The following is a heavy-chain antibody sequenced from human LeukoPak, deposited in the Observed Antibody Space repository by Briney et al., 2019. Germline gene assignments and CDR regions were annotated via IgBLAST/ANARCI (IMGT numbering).Heavy chain of an antibody. CDR2: IKQDGSRF. V-gene: IGHV3-7*01. Sequence: GGSLRLSCAAPGFTFITYWMSWVRQAPGKGLEWVANIKQDGSRFFYVDSVKGRFTISRDNAKNSLYLQMNSLRAEDTAVYYCARDRGVYYDTSGMAGDWGQGTLVTVSS. CDR1: GFTFITYW. J-gene: IGHJ4*02. D-gene: IGHD3-22*01. CDR3: ARDRGVYYDTSGMAGD.